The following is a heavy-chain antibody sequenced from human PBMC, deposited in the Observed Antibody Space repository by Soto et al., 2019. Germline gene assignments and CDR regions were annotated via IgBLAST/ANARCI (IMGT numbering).Heavy chain of an antibody. V-gene: IGHV4-30-4*01. J-gene: IGHJ4*02. CDR2: IYYSGST. D-gene: IGHD3-22*01. CDR3: ARDSSVKTDSSGYPDY. Sequence: SETLSLTCTVSGCSISSGDYYWSWIRQPPGKGLEWIGYIYYSGSTYYNPSLKSRVTISVDTSKNQFSLKLSSVTAADTAVYYCARDSSVKTDSSGYPDYWGQGTLVTVSS. CDR1: GCSISSGDYY.